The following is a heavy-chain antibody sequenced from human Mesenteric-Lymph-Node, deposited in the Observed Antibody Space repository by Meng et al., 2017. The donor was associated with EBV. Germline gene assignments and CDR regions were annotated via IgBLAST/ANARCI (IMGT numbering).Heavy chain of an antibody. V-gene: IGHV4-31*03. CDR1: GGSISSGGYY. J-gene: IGHJ5*02. Sequence: GQLQAPGPGLEKPSQTLSLTCTVSGGSISSGGYYWSWIRQHPGKGLEWIGYIHDSGSTYYNPSLKSRVTISADTSKNQFSLKLSSVTAADTAVYYCARASYGSGSPLGESWFDPWGQGTLVTVSS. D-gene: IGHD3-10*01. CDR2: IHDSGST. CDR3: ARASYGSGSPLGESWFDP.